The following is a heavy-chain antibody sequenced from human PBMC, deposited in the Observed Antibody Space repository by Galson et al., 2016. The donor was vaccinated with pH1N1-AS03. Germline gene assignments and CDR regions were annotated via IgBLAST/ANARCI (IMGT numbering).Heavy chain of an antibody. J-gene: IGHJ4*02. CDR1: GASISSSTYY. CDR3: AREEGSTVISKFDY. Sequence: TLSLTCTVSGASISSSTYYWSWIRQPAGKGLEWIGRGYSSGHTNYNPSLKGRVTISVDTSKNQFSLRLSSVTAADTAFYYCAREEGSTVISKFDYWGQGTLVTVSS. D-gene: IGHD2/OR15-2a*01. CDR2: GYSSGHT. V-gene: IGHV4-61*02.